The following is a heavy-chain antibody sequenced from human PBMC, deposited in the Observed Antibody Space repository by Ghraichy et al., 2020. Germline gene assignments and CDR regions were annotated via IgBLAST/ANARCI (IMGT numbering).Heavy chain of an antibody. D-gene: IGHD5-24*01. CDR3: AKELEMATIGILDY. CDR1: GFTFSSYA. CDR2: ISGSGGST. Sequence: GESLNISCAASGFTFSSYAMSWVRQAPGKGLEWVSAISGSGGSTYYADSVKGRFTISRDNSKNTLYLQMNSLRAEDTAVNYCAKELEMATIGILDYWGQGTLVTVSS. J-gene: IGHJ4*02. V-gene: IGHV3-23*01.